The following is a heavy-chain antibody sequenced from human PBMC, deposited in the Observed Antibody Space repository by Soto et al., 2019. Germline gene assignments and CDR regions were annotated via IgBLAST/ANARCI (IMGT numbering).Heavy chain of an antibody. Sequence: GGSLRLSCAASGLTFSSYDMHWVRQATGKGLEWVSAIGTAGDPYYPGSVKGRFTISRENAKNSLYLQMNSLRAGDTAVYYCARVSGTTGAFDIWGKGTMVTVSS. D-gene: IGHD1-1*01. CDR1: GLTFSSYD. J-gene: IGHJ3*02. CDR3: ARVSGTTGAFDI. V-gene: IGHV3-13*05. CDR2: IGTAGDP.